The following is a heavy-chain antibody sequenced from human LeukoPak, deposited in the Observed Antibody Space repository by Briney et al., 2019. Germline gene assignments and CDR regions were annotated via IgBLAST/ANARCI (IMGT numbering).Heavy chain of an antibody. D-gene: IGHD5-18*01. CDR3: ARAPTRGYNYGNFDY. CDR2: IYSVGST. V-gene: IGHV3-53*01. CDR1: AITFSNSW. J-gene: IGHJ4*02. Sequence: GGSLRLSCAASAITFSNSWMNWVRQAPGKGLEWVSVIYSVGSTYYADSVKGRFTISRDNSKNTLYLQMNSLRAEDTAVYYCARAPTRGYNYGNFDYWGQGTLVTVSS.